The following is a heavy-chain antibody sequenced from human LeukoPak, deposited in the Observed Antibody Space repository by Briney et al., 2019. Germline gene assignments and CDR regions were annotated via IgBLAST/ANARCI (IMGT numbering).Heavy chain of an antibody. CDR3: ARDPGIAVGGYDC. J-gene: IGHJ4*02. CDR1: GGSVSSGSYY. V-gene: IGHV4-61*01. Sequence: SETLSLTCTVSGGSVSSGSYYWSWIRQPPGKGLEWIGYIYYSGSTNYNPSLKSRVTISVDTSKNQFSLKLSSVTAADTAVYYCARDPGIAVGGYDCWGQGTLVTVSS. CDR2: IYYSGST. D-gene: IGHD6-19*01.